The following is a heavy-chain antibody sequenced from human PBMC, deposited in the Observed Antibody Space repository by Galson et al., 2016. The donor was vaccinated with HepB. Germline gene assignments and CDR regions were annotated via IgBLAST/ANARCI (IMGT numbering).Heavy chain of an antibody. CDR1: GYTFTSYY. J-gene: IGHJ4*02. CDR3: ARDRYSRGWSPGHLEY. D-gene: IGHD6-19*01. Sequence: SVKLSCKASGYTFTSYYLHWVRQAPGQGLEWMGIINPSGGYKHYAQKFQGRVTMTRDTSTSTVYMEVTSLRSEDTAVYYCARDRYSRGWSPGHLEYWGQGTLLTVSS. V-gene: IGHV1-46*01. CDR2: INPSGGYK.